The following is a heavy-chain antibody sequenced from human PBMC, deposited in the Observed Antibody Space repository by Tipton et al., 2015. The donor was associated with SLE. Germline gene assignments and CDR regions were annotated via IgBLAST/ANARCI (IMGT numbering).Heavy chain of an antibody. CDR2: ISSSSSTI. J-gene: IGHJ4*02. CDR1: GFTFSSYG. CDR3: ATTTTMTNYIDF. V-gene: IGHV3-48*01. D-gene: IGHD4-17*01. Sequence: GSLRLSCAASGFTFSSYGMHWVRQAPGKGLEWVSCISSSSSTIYYADSVKGRFTISRDNAKNSLYLQMNSLRGEDTAVYYCATTTTMTNYIDFWGQGTLVTVSS.